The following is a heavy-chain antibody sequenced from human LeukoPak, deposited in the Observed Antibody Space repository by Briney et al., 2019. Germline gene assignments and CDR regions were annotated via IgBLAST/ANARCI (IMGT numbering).Heavy chain of an antibody. J-gene: IGHJ6*03. CDR3: ASGSVVVRGVINGYYYYMDV. D-gene: IGHD3-10*01. CDR2: IIPIFGTA. Sequence: ASVKVSCKASGGTFSSYAISWVRQAPGQGLEWMGGIIPIFGTANYAQKFQGRVTITADKSTSTAYMELSSLRSEDTAVYYCASGSVVVRGVINGYYYYMDVWGKGTTVTISS. CDR1: GGTFSSYA. V-gene: IGHV1-69*06.